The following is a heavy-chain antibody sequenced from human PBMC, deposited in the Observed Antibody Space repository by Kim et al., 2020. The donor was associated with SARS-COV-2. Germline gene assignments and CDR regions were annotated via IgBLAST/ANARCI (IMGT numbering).Heavy chain of an antibody. D-gene: IGHD2-8*02. J-gene: IGHJ4*02. Sequence: SETLSLTCAVSGGSFSGYYWSWNRQPPGKGLEWIGEVHPSGSINYNPALKSRVAISVDTSKDQFSLHLTSVTAADTALYYCSRGADWAKTGVFWGQGTRVTVSS. V-gene: IGHV4-34*01. CDR3: SRGADWAKTGVF. CDR2: VHPSGSI. CDR1: GGSFSGYY.